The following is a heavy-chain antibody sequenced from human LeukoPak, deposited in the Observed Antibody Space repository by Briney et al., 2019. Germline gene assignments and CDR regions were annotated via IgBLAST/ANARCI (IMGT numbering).Heavy chain of an antibody. CDR1: GGTFSSYA. CDR2: IIPIFGTA. Sequence: SVKVSCKASGGTFSSYAISWVRQAPGQGLEWMGGIIPIFGTANYAQKFQGRVTITADESTSTAYMELSSLRSEDTAVYYCARGGDSFSWFDPWGQGTLVTVSS. J-gene: IGHJ5*02. V-gene: IGHV1-69*13. CDR3: ARGGDSFSWFDP. D-gene: IGHD3-16*01.